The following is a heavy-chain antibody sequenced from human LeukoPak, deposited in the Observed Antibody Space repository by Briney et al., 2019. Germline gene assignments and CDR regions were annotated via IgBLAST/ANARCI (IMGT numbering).Heavy chain of an antibody. CDR3: ARAPSYGSGYYFDC. CDR2: IYYSGST. D-gene: IGHD3-10*01. Sequence: SETLSLTCTVSGGSISSYYWSWVRQPPGKGLEWIGYIYYSGSTNYNPSLKSRVTISVDTSKSQFSLKLSSVTAADTAVYYSARAPSYGSGYYFDCWGQGTLVTVSS. J-gene: IGHJ4*02. V-gene: IGHV4-59*01. CDR1: GGSISSYY.